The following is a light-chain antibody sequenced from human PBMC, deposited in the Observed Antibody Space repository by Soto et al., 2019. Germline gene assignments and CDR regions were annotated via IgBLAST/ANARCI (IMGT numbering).Light chain of an antibody. Sequence: EIVLTQSPGTLSLSPGERATLSCRASQIISNSYLAWYQQKPGQAPRLLIYDASSRATGIPDRFSGSGSGTDFTLTISRLEPEDFAVYYCQHYSTSLLTFGEGTKVEIK. CDR2: DAS. V-gene: IGKV3-20*01. CDR1: QIISNSY. CDR3: QHYSTSLLT. J-gene: IGKJ4*01.